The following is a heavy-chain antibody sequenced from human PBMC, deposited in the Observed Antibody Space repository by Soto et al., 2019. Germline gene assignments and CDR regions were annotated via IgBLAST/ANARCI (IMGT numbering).Heavy chain of an antibody. CDR1: GFTFSSYG. Sequence: PGGSLRLSCAASGFTFSSYGMHWVRQAPGKGLEWVAVISYDGSNKYYADSVKGRFTISRDNSKNTLYLQMNSLRAEDTAVYYCAKSLVGATLSFDYWGQGT. V-gene: IGHV3-30*18. J-gene: IGHJ4*02. CDR3: AKSLVGATLSFDY. CDR2: ISYDGSNK. D-gene: IGHD1-26*01.